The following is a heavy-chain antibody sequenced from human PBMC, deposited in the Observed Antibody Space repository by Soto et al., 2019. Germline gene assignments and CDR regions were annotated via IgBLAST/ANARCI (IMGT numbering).Heavy chain of an antibody. CDR3: ARDMVRGVIDAFDI. D-gene: IGHD3-10*01. CDR1: GGSISSYY. V-gene: IGHV4-59*01. CDR2: IYYSGRT. J-gene: IGHJ3*02. Sequence: QVQLQESGPGLVKPSETLSLTCTVSGGSISSYYWSWIRQPPGKGLEWIGYIYYSGRTNYNPSLKSRVTISVDTSRNQFSLKLSSVTAAETAVYYCARDMVRGVIDAFDIWGQGTMVTVSS.